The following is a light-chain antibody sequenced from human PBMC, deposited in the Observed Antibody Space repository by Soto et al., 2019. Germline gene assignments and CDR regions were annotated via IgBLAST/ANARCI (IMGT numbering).Light chain of an antibody. CDR1: QDINNY. CDR2: DAS. J-gene: IGKJ2*01. CDR3: QQYDNLPPYS. V-gene: IGKV1-33*01. Sequence: IHMTQSPSSLSASVGDTITITCQASQDINNYLNWYQQKPGKAPKLLIYDASSLETGVPSRFSGSGSGTEFSLTISSLRPEDFATSYCQQYDNLPPYSFGQGTKLEI.